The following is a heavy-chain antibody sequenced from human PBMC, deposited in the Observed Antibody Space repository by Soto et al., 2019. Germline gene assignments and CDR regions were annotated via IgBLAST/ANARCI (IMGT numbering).Heavy chain of an antibody. V-gene: IGHV2-5*02. J-gene: IGHJ4*02. CDR1: GFSRSTSGVA. CDR3: AHRQLWNFDY. Sequence: QITLKESGPTLVNLTQTLTLTCTFSGFSRSTSGVAVGWIRQPPGKALEWLALIYWDDNKRYSPSLNSRLTITKDTPKNQVVLTITTMDPEDPATYYCAHRQLWNFDYWGQGTLVSVSS. CDR2: IYWDDNK. D-gene: IGHD3-10*01.